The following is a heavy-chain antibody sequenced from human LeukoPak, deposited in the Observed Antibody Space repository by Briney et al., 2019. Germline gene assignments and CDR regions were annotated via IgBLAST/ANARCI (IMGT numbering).Heavy chain of an antibody. D-gene: IGHD1-26*01. J-gene: IGHJ4*02. CDR1: GFTVSSND. V-gene: IGHV3-53*01. Sequence: PGGSLRLSCAASGFTVSSNDMSWVRQAPGKGLECISVIYSGGSTDYADSVKGRLTISRDNSKNTLYLQMDNLRAEDTAVYYCAKRGAEVGETVAPGDYWGQGTLLTVSS. CDR3: AKRGAEVGETVAPGDY. CDR2: IYSGGST.